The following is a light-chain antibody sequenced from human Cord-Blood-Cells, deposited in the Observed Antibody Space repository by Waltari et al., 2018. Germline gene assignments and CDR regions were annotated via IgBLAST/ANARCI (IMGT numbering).Light chain of an antibody. Sequence: DLPMTQSPSYLSRSVGHRVIITCQASQDISNYLNWYQQKPGKAPKLLIYDASNLETGVPSRFSGSGSGTDFTFTISSLQPEDIATYYCQQYDNLPLTFGGGTKVEIK. CDR1: QDISNY. CDR3: QQYDNLPLT. CDR2: DAS. V-gene: IGKV1-33*01. J-gene: IGKJ4*01.